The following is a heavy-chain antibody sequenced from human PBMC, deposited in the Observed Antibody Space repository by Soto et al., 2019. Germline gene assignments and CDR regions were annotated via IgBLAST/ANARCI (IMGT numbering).Heavy chain of an antibody. J-gene: IGHJ4*02. D-gene: IGHD4-17*01. CDR2: IYYGGST. V-gene: IGHV4-31*03. Sequence: SETLSLTCTVSGGSISSGGYYWSWIRQHPGKGLEWIGYIYYGGSTYSNPTLKSRVSISVDTSKDQCSLKLSSVTAADTAVYYGASNLDYGSNSIDYWGQGTLVTVS. CDR3: ASNLDYGSNSIDY. CDR1: GGSISSGGYY.